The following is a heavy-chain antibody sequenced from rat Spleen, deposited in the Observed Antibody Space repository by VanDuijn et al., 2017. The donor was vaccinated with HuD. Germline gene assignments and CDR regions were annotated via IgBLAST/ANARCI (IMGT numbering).Heavy chain of an antibody. Sequence: EVQLVESDGGLVQPGRSLKLSCAASGFTFSDYYIAWVRQAPAKGLEWVATLSSDASSTYYPDSVKGRFTISRDNAKSTLSLQMDSLRSEDTANYYCTTLMYTTDLPGVMDAWGQGASVTVSS. CDR2: LSSDASST. CDR1: GFTFSDYY. D-gene: IGHD1-6*01. V-gene: IGHV5-29*01. CDR3: TTLMYTTDLPGVMDA. J-gene: IGHJ4*01.